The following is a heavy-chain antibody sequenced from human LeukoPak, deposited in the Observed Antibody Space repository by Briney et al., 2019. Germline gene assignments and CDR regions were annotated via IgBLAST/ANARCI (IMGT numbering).Heavy chain of an antibody. J-gene: IGHJ5*02. CDR2: IDPSDSYT. Sequence: RESLKISCKGSGYSFTSYWISWVRQMPGKGLEWMGRIDPSDSYTNYSPFFQGHVTISADKSISTAYLQWSSLKASDTAMYYCARTSDSSSSDEGFDPWGQGTLVTVSS. CDR1: GYSFTSYW. CDR3: ARTSDSSSSDEGFDP. D-gene: IGHD6-6*01. V-gene: IGHV5-10-1*01.